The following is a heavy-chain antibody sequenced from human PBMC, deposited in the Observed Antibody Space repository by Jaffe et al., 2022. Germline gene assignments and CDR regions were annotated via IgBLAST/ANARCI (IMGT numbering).Heavy chain of an antibody. CDR1: GFTFDDYA. Sequence: EVQLVESGGGLVQPGRSLRLSCAASGFTFDDYAMHWVRQAPGKGLEWVSGISWNSGSIGYADSVKGRFTISRDNAKNSLYLQMNSLRAEDTALYYCAKDRAARPGGPCSWGQGTLVTVSS. CDR3: AKDRAARPGGPCS. CDR2: ISWNSGSI. V-gene: IGHV3-9*01. J-gene: IGHJ5*02. D-gene: IGHD6-6*01.